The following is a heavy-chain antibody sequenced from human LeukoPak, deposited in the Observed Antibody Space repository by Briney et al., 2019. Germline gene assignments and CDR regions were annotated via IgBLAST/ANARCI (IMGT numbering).Heavy chain of an antibody. J-gene: IGHJ4*02. CDR2: IYSGGST. CDR1: GFTFSSHW. CDR3: ARDKIGRPYFDY. D-gene: IGHD2-15*01. V-gene: IGHV3-53*01. Sequence: GGSLRLSCAASGFTFSSHWMTWVRQAPGKGLEWVSVIYSGGSTYYADSVKGRFTISRDNSKNTLYLQMNSLRAEDTAVYYCARDKIGRPYFDYWGQGTLVTVSS.